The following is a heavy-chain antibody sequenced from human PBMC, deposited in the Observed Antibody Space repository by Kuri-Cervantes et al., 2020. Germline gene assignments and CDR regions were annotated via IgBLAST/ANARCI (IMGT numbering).Heavy chain of an antibody. CDR1: RFTFSSYS. V-gene: IGHV3-23*01. CDR2: ISGSGGST. CDR3: AKVRRITIFGVVTAFDY. Sequence: GSLRLSSAASRFTFSSYSINWVRQAAGNGLEWVAAISGSGGSTYYADSVKGRFSISRDNSKNTLYLQMNSLRAEDTAVYYRAKVRRITIFGVVTAFDYWGQGTLVTVSS. D-gene: IGHD3-3*01. J-gene: IGHJ4*02.